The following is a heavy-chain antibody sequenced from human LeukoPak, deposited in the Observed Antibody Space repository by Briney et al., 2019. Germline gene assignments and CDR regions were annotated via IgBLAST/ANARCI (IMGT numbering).Heavy chain of an antibody. V-gene: IGHV3-7*01. Sequence: GGSLRLSCAASGFAFSTYWLTWVRQAPGEGLDWVASINQDGSEIHYVDSVKGRFTISRDSATNSLYLQMNSLRAEDTAVYYCAIYFPGNPFAFWGQGTMVTVSP. CDR3: AIYFPGNPFAF. D-gene: IGHD3-10*01. CDR1: GFAFSTYW. J-gene: IGHJ3*01. CDR2: INQDGSEI.